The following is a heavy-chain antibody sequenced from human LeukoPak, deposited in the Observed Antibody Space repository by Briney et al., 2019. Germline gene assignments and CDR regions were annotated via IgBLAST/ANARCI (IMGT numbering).Heavy chain of an antibody. CDR3: ARELAVTGPFDF. D-gene: IGHD6-19*01. CDR1: RFTFSNNW. J-gene: IGHJ4*02. Sequence: PGGSLRLSCAASRFTFSNNWMSWVRQAPGKGLEWVANVKQDGSEKYYADSVKGRFTISRDNAKNSLYMQMNSLRAEDTAVYYCARELAVTGPFDFWGQGTLVTVSS. V-gene: IGHV3-7*01. CDR2: VKQDGSEK.